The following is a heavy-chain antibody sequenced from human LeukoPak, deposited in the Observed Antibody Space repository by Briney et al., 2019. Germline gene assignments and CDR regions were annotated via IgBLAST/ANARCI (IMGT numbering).Heavy chain of an antibody. CDR3: AKAPVTSCRGAFCYPFDY. CDR1: GFTFSTYN. Sequence: GGSLRPSCAASGFTFSTYNMNWVRQAPGKGLEWVSSISGSSSYIYYADSVKGRFSISRDNAKNSLYLQMNSLRAEDAAVYYCAKAPVTSCRGAFCYPFDYWGQGTLVTVSS. D-gene: IGHD2-15*01. V-gene: IGHV3-21*04. CDR2: ISGSSSYI. J-gene: IGHJ4*02.